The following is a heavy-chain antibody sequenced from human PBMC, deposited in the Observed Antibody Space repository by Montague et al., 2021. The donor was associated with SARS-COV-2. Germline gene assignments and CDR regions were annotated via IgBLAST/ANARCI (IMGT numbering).Heavy chain of an antibody. V-gene: IGHV4-4*07. CDR3: ARDRPRSYYYDSGTYTGWGYGMDV. CDR1: GASISNYY. Sequence: SETLSLTCTVSGASISNYYWSWIRQPAGTGLGLIGRSYTSENTNSNPSLKLQITMSVYTSRDQFPLKLSSMTAAATAVYYCARDRPRSYYYDSGTYTGWGYGMDVWGQGTTVAVSS. CDR2: SYTSENT. J-gene: IGHJ6*02. D-gene: IGHD3-10*01.